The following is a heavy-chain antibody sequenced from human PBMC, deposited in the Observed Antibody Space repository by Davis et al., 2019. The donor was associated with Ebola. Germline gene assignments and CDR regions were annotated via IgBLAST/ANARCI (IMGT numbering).Heavy chain of an antibody. CDR2: ISTSGTDI. D-gene: IGHD3-16*01. Sequence: PGGSLRLSCAVSGFTFGDYYMSWIRQAPGKGLEWVSSISTSGTDISEADSLKGRFTISRDNANNSVYLDMNSLRAEDTAVYYCARNIGDLGLVEFWGQGALVTVS. CDR1: GFTFGDYY. J-gene: IGHJ4*02. V-gene: IGHV3-11*01. CDR3: ARNIGDLGLVEF.